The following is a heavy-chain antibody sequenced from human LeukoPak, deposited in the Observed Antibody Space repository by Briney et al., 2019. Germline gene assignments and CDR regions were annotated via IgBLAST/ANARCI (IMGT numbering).Heavy chain of an antibody. V-gene: IGHV3-53*01. Sequence: GGSLRLSCAASEFAVSSNYMSWVRQAPGKGLEWVSVIYIDGTTYYADSVKGRFTISRDDSKNTLYLQMNSLRAEDTAVYYCASNFNCSGGSCYFWGQGTLVTVSS. CDR1: EFAVSSNY. CDR3: ASNFNCSGGSCYF. J-gene: IGHJ4*02. CDR2: IYIDGTT. D-gene: IGHD2-15*01.